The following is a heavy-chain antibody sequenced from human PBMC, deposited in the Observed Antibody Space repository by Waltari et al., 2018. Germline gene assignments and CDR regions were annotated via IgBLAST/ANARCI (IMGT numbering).Heavy chain of an antibody. Sequence: EVQLVESGGGLVQPGGSLRLSCAASGFTFSSYAMSWVRQAPGKGLEWVSAISGSGGSQYYADSGKGRFTISRDNSKNTLYLQMNSLRAEDTAVDYWAKGGEYLLWFREGGAGTDAFDIWGQGTMVTVSS. CDR3: AKGGEYLLWFREGGAGTDAFDI. D-gene: IGHD3-10*01. CDR2: ISGSGGSQ. V-gene: IGHV3-23*04. CDR1: GFTFSSYA. J-gene: IGHJ3*02.